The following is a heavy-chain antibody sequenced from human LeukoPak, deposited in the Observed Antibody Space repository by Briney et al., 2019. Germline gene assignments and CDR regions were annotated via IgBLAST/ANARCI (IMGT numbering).Heavy chain of an antibody. V-gene: IGHV1-8*01. CDR1: GYTFTSYD. CDR3: ARDRVGVGGNGYEN. J-gene: IGHJ4*02. Sequence: ASVKVSCKASGYTFTSYDINWVRQATGQGLEWMGWMNPNSGNTGYAQKFQGRVIMTRDTSTSTAYMELSSLTSEDTAVYFCARDRVGVGGNGYENWGQGTLVTVSS. CDR2: MNPNSGNT. D-gene: IGHD5-24*01.